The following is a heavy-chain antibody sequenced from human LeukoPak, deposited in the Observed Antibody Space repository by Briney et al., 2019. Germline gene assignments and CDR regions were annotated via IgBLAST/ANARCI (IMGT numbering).Heavy chain of an antibody. CDR2: ISAYNGNT. V-gene: IGHV1-18*01. Sequence: ASVKVSCKASGYTFTSYGISWVRQAPGQGLEWMGWISAYNGNTNYAQKLQGRVTMTTDTSTSTAYMKLRSLRSDDTAVYYCARERGRYSNYYYGMDVWGQGTTVTVSS. CDR1: GYTFTSYG. J-gene: IGHJ6*02. CDR3: ARERGRYSNYYYGMDV. D-gene: IGHD4-11*01.